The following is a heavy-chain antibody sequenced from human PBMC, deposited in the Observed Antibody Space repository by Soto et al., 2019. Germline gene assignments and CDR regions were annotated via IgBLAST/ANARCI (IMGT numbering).Heavy chain of an antibody. Sequence: GGSLRLSCAASGFTFSSYSMNWVRQAPGKGLEWVSYISSSSSTIYYADSVKGRFTISRDNAKNSLYLQMNSLRAEDTAVYYCARVRGESSSYYYYMDVWGKGTTVTVSS. V-gene: IGHV3-48*01. CDR3: ARVRGESSSYYYYMDV. D-gene: IGHD6-6*01. CDR1: GFTFSSYS. CDR2: ISSSSSTI. J-gene: IGHJ6*03.